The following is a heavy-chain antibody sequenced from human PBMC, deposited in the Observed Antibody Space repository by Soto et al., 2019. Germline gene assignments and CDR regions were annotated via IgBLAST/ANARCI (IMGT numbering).Heavy chain of an antibody. J-gene: IGHJ4*02. CDR3: ARDVNISGDLLFDY. Sequence: SETLSLTCTVSGGSISSYYWSWIRQPPGKGLEWIGYIYYSGSTNYNPSLKSRVTISVDTSKNQFSLKLSSVTAADTAVYYCARDVNISGDLLFDYWGQGTLVTVSS. D-gene: IGHD4-17*01. CDR1: GGSISSYY. CDR2: IYYSGST. V-gene: IGHV4-59*01.